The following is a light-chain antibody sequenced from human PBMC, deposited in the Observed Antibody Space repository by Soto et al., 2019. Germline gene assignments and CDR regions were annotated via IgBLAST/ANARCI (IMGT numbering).Light chain of an antibody. CDR3: QRYGSSPA. V-gene: IGKV3-20*01. CDR2: GAS. Sequence: EIVLTQSPDTLSLSPGERATLSCRASQTVSSSFLAWYQQKPGQAPRLLIYGASSRATGIPDRFSGSGSGTDFTLTIIRLEPEDFVVYYCQRYGSSPAFGGGTKVEI. CDR1: QTVSSSF. J-gene: IGKJ4*01.